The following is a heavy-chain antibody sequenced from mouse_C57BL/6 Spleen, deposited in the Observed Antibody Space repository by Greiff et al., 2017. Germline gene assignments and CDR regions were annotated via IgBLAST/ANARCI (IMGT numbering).Heavy chain of an antibody. Sequence: QVQLKQPGAELVKPGASVKMSCKASGYTFTSYWITWVQQRPGQGLEWIGDIYPGSGSTNYNEKFKGQATLTVDTSSSTAYLQLSSLTSEDSAVYYCARWLANWDGDLDYWGQGTTLTVSS. D-gene: IGHD4-1*01. CDR1: GYTFTSYW. V-gene: IGHV1-55*01. J-gene: IGHJ2*01. CDR3: ARWLANWDGDLDY. CDR2: IYPGSGST.